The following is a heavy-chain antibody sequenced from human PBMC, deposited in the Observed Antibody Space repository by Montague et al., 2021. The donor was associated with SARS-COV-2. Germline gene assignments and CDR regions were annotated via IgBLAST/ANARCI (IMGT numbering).Heavy chain of an antibody. CDR1: GGSVSSGSYY. D-gene: IGHD3-3*01. CDR3: ARDPWRITIFGVVTRYGMDV. Sequence: SETLSLTCTVSGGSVSSGSYYWSWIRQPPGKGLEWIGYIYYSGSTNYNPSLKSRVTMSVDTSKNQFSLKLRSVTAADTAVYYCARDPWRITIFGVVTRYGMDVWGQGTTVTVSS. J-gene: IGHJ6*02. V-gene: IGHV4-61*01. CDR2: IYYSGST.